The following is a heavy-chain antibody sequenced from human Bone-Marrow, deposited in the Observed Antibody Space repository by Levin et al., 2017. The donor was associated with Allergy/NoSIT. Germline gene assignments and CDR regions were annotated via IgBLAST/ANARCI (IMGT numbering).Heavy chain of an antibody. J-gene: IGHJ6*02. CDR3: ARLGAPRTLSMAYYFYGMDV. D-gene: IGHD4/OR15-4a*01. V-gene: IGHV4-38-2*01. Sequence: PSETLSLTCAVSGALISSGYYWAWIRQSPGRGLEWIGTIYQSGSPYYNSSLKRRVTVSVDTSKNQLSLQMRSLTAADTAIYFCARLGAPRTLSMAYYFYGMDVWGHGTSVTVSS. CDR1: GALISSGYY. CDR2: IYQSGSP.